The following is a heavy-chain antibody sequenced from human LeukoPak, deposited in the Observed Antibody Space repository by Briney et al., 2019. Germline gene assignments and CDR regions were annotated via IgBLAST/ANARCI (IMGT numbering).Heavy chain of an antibody. Sequence: GGSLRLSCAASGFALSSHWMTWVRQVPGRGPEWVANVNRDGSETYYLDSVKGRFTISKDNAKNSLYLQMNSLRAEDTAVYYCARDKSPGGAFDIWGQGTMVTVSS. D-gene: IGHD3-10*01. CDR1: GFALSSHW. CDR2: VNRDGSET. V-gene: IGHV3-7*01. J-gene: IGHJ3*02. CDR3: ARDKSPGGAFDI.